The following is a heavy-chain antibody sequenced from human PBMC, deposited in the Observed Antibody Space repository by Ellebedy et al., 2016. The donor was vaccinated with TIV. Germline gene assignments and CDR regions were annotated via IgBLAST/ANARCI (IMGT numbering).Heavy chain of an antibody. D-gene: IGHD3-9*01. CDR2: INAGIGNT. V-gene: IGHV1-3*01. Sequence: AASVKVSCKASGYTFTTYAIHWVRQAPGQRPEWMGWINAGIGNTKYSDNFQGRVTITTDISASTAYMELSSLRSEDTAVYYCARRFDIVTGSYPRGYYGLDIWGQGTTVTVSS. CDR1: GYTFTTYA. J-gene: IGHJ6*02. CDR3: ARRFDIVTGSYPRGYYGLDI.